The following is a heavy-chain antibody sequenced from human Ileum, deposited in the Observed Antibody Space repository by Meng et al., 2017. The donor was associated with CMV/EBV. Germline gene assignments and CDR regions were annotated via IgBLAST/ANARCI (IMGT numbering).Heavy chain of an antibody. J-gene: IGHJ6*02. CDR1: FKFNSYV. Sequence: FKFNSYVIKWVRQAPGKGLEWVSSISSSSRYIYYADSVKGRFTISRDNAKNLLFLQMDSLRVEDTAVYYCARGRATVTTVGHGMDVWGQGTAVTVSS. V-gene: IGHV3-21*06. CDR3: ARGRATVTTVGHGMDV. CDR2: ISSSSRYI. D-gene: IGHD4-17*01.